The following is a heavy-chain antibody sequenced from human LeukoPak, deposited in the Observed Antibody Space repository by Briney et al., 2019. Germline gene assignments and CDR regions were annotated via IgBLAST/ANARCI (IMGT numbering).Heavy chain of an antibody. CDR1: GGSISSYY. J-gene: IGHJ5*02. CDR3: AREGGKWLPDWFDP. V-gene: IGHV4-4*07. CDR2: IYTSGST. Sequence: SETLSLTCTVSGGSISSYYWSWIRRPAGKGLEWIGRIYTSGSTNYNPSLKSRVTMSVDTSKNQFSLKLNSVTAADTAVYYCAREGGKWLPDWFDPWGQGTLVTVSS. D-gene: IGHD5-24*01.